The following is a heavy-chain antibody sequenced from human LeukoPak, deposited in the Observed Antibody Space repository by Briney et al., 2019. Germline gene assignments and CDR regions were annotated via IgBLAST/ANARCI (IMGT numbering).Heavy chain of an antibody. CDR1: GYTFSTYG. Sequence: ASVKVSCKASGYTFSTYGITWMRQAPGPGLEWMGRIIPILGIANYAQKFQGRVTITADKSTSTAYMELSSLRSEDTAVYYCARVSRYYYDSSGYLSPPSTDYWGQGTLVTVSS. J-gene: IGHJ4*02. CDR2: IIPILGIA. CDR3: ARVSRYYYDSSGYLSPPSTDY. V-gene: IGHV1-69*04. D-gene: IGHD3-22*01.